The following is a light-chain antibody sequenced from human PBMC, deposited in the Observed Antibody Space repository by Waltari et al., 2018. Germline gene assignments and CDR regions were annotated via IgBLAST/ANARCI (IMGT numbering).Light chain of an antibody. CDR2: AAS. CDR3: LQDYNCPWA. Sequence: AIQMTQSPSSLSASVGDRVTITCRASQGVRNDLGWYQQKPGKAPKLLIYAASSSQSGVPSRFSGSGSGTDFTLTISSLQPEDFATYYCLQDYNCPWAVGQGTKVEIK. J-gene: IGKJ1*01. CDR1: QGVRND. V-gene: IGKV1-6*01.